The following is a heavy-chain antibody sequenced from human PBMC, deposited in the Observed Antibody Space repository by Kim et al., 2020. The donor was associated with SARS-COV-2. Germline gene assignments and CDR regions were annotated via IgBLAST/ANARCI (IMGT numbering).Heavy chain of an antibody. CDR2: WYN. D-gene: IGHD1-1*01. CDR3: ARGWTNFDY. J-gene: IGHJ4*02. V-gene: IGHV6-1*01. Sequence: WYNVYAVSVKSRITINPDTSKNQFSLQFNSVTPEDTAVYYCARGWTNFDYWGQGTLVTVSS.